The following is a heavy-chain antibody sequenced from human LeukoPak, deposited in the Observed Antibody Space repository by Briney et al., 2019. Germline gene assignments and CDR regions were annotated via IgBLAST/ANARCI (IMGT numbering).Heavy chain of an antibody. D-gene: IGHD3-3*01. V-gene: IGHV4-59*08. CDR2: IYYSGST. CDR3: ARQGITIDY. CDR1: GGSISSYY. J-gene: IGHJ4*02. Sequence: SETPSLTCTVPGGSISSYYWSWIRQPPGKGLEWIGYIYYSGSTNYNPSLKSRVTISVDTSKNQFSLKLSSVTAADTAVYYCARQGITIDYWGQGTLVTVSS.